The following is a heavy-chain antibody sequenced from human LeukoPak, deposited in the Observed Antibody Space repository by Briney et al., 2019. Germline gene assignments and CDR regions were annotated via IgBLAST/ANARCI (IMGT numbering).Heavy chain of an antibody. CDR3: AIVGAGFRVASFDY. CDR2: IYYSGST. J-gene: IGHJ4*02. CDR1: GGSISSGDYY. V-gene: IGHV4-30-4*01. D-gene: IGHD5-12*01. Sequence: SETLSLTCTVSGGSISSGDYYWSWIRQPPGKGLEWIGYIYYSGSTYYNPSLKSRVTISVDTSKNQFSLKLSSVTAADTAVYYCAIVGAGFRVASFDYWGQGTLVTVSS.